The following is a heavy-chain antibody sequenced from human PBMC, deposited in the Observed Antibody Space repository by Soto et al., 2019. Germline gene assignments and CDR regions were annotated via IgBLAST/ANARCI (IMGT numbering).Heavy chain of an antibody. Sequence: QLQLQESGPGLLKPSETLSLTCTVSGGSISARHTYCGWIRQPPGKGLEWIGSFYASGSPYSTPSLKSRVYISVDSSKNQFSLTLASLTAADTAVYYCARAPDSWGQGTLVTVSS. CDR2: FYASGSP. CDR3: ARAPDS. V-gene: IGHV4-39*01. J-gene: IGHJ4*02. CDR1: GGSISARHTY.